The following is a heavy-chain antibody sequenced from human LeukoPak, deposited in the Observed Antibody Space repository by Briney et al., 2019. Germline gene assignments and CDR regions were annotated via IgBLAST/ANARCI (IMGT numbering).Heavy chain of an antibody. CDR1: GGSISPYY. CDR3: ARSGALTGYLY. J-gene: IGHJ4*02. D-gene: IGHD3-9*01. V-gene: IGHV4-59*01. Sequence: SETLSPTCTVSGGSISPYYWGWIRQPPGKGLEWIGYIYYSGNTNYNPSLTSRVSISVDTSKNQFSLKLSSVTATDTAVYYCARSGALTGYLYWGQGTLVTVSS. CDR2: IYYSGNT.